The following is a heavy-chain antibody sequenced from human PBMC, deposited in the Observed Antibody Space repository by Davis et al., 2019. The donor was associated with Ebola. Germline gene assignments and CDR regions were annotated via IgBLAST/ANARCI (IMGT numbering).Heavy chain of an antibody. Sequence: AASVKVSCKASGYTFTSYGISWVRQAPGQGLEWMGGIIPIFGTANYAQKFQGRVTITADESTSTAYMELSSLRSEDTAVYYCARGYCSGGSCSLDAFDIWGQGTMVTVSS. J-gene: IGHJ3*02. V-gene: IGHV1-69*13. CDR2: IIPIFGTA. CDR1: GYTFTSYG. D-gene: IGHD2-15*01. CDR3: ARGYCSGGSCSLDAFDI.